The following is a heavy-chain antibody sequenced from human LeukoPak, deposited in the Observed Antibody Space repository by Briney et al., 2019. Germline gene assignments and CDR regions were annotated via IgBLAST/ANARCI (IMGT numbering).Heavy chain of an antibody. CDR2: IKQDGSEK. J-gene: IGHJ1*01. V-gene: IGHV3-7*01. CDR3: AADSSGYYWAF. CDR1: GFTFSHYW. D-gene: IGHD3-22*01. Sequence: EGSLRLSCAASGFTFSHYWMSWVRQAPGKGLEWVANIKQDGSEKYYVDSVKGRFTISRDNAKNSLYLQMNGLRAEDTAVYYCAADSSGYYWAFWGQGTLVTVSS.